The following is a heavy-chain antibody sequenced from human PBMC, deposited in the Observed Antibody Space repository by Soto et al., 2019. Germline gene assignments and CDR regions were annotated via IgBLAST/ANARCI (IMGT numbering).Heavy chain of an antibody. D-gene: IGHD3-22*01. Sequence: QVQLQESGPGLVEPSQTLSLTCTVSGGSISSGGYYWSWIRQHPGKGLEWIGYIYYSGSTYYNPSLKSRVTISVDTSKNQFSLKLSSVTAADTAVYYCARVYYDSSGYPKDNWFDPCGQGTLVTVSS. V-gene: IGHV4-31*03. CDR2: IYYSGST. J-gene: IGHJ5*02. CDR3: ARVYYDSSGYPKDNWFDP. CDR1: GGSISSGGYY.